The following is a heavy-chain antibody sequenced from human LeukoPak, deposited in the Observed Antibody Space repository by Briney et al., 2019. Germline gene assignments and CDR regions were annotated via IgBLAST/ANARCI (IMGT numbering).Heavy chain of an antibody. J-gene: IGHJ4*02. Sequence: ASVKVSCKASGYTFTSYDINWVRQATGQGLEWMGWMNPNSGNTGYAQKFQGRVTMTRDTSISTAYMELSRLRSDDTAVYYCARVSLTTVTTLFDYWGQGTLVTVSS. D-gene: IGHD4-17*01. CDR2: MNPNSGNT. CDR1: GYTFTSYD. V-gene: IGHV1-8*01. CDR3: ARVSLTTVTTLFDY.